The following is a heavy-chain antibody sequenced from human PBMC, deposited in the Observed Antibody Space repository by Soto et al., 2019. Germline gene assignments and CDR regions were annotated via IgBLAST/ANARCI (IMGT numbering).Heavy chain of an antibody. Sequence: SETLSLTCTVSGDSVSSVGFHWAWLRRPPGKGLEWIGYIYNGGSTYYRPSLESRMHMSLDATRNRYSLRLTSVTAADTAVYFCARAPVGLDTISYFDYWGQGKLVT. CDR3: ARAPVGLDTISYFDY. V-gene: IGHV4-30-4*01. CDR1: GDSVSSVGFH. CDR2: IYNGGST. J-gene: IGHJ4*02. D-gene: IGHD3-3*01.